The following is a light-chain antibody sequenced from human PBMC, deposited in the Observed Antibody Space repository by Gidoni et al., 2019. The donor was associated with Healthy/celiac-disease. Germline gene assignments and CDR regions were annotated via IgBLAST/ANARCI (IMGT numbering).Light chain of an antibody. CDR3: NSRDSSGNPYVV. CDR1: SLRSYY. V-gene: IGLV3-19*01. CDR2: GKN. J-gene: IGLJ2*01. Sequence: SSELTQDTAVSVALGQTVRITCQGDSLRSYYASWYQQKTGQAPVLVIYGKNNRPSGIPDRFSGSSSGNPASLTITGAQAEDEADYYCNSRDSSGNPYVVFGGGTKLTVL.